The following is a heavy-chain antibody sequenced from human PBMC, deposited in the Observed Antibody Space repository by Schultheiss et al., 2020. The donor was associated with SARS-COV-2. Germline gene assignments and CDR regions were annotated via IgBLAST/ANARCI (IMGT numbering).Heavy chain of an antibody. V-gene: IGHV3-72*01. CDR2: TRNKANSYTT. Sequence: GGSLRLSCAASGFTFSDHYMDWVRQAPGKGLEWVGRTRNKANSYTTEYAASVKGRFNILRDDSKNSLYLQMNSLKTEDTAVYYCAREGLAGSYSEFDYWGQGTLVTVSS. J-gene: IGHJ4*02. CDR1: GFTFSDHY. CDR3: AREGLAGSYSEFDY. D-gene: IGHD1-26*01.